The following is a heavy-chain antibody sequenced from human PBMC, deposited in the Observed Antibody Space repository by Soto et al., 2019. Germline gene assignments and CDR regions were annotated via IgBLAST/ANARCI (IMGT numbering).Heavy chain of an antibody. D-gene: IGHD3-16*01. J-gene: IGHJ4*02. Sequence: SETLSLPCTVSGGSVSSGSYYWSWIRQPPGKGLEWIGYIYYSGSTNYNPSLKSRVTISVDTSKNQFSLKLSSVTAADTAVYYCARYRGGVDYWGQGTLVTGSS. CDR2: IYYSGST. CDR3: ARYRGGVDY. CDR1: GGSVSSGSYY. V-gene: IGHV4-61*01.